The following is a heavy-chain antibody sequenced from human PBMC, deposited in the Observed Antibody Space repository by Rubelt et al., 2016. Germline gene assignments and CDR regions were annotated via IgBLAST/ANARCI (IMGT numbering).Heavy chain of an antibody. CDR2: ISGGGAST. J-gene: IGHJ4*02. D-gene: IGHD2-2*01. CDR3: AKRGYCGSTTCYHYFDY. V-gene: IGHV3-23*01. Sequence: GKGLEWVSAISGGGASTYYADSVKGRFTISRDNSKNTLYLQMNNLRAEDTAKYYCAKRGYCGSTTCYHYFDYWGQGTLVTVSP.